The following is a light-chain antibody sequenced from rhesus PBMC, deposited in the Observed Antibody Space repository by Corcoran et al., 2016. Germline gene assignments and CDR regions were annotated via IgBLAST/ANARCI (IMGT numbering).Light chain of an antibody. Sequence: DVQMTQSPSSLSASVGDTVTITCRASQSISRWLAWYQQKPGKAPEPLIYKASTLQSGVPSRFRGSGSVTDFTLTISSLQSEDLATYYCQQYSSNWSFGQGTKVEIK. CDR3: QQYSSNWS. CDR2: KAS. J-gene: IGKJ1*01. V-gene: IGKV1-22*01. CDR1: QSISRW.